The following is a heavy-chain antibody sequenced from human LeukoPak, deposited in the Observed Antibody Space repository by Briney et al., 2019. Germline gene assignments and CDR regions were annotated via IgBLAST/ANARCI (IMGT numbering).Heavy chain of an antibody. CDR3: ARGGRSWHIYNYHMDV. CDR1: GFTFSNYA. Sequence: PGGSLRLSCAASGFTFSNYAMYWVRQAPGKGLEWVAAIGYDGSNKYYADSVKGRFTISRDNFKNTLNLQMNSQRREDPGIYFCARGGRSWHIYNYHMDVWGKGTSVIVSS. CDR2: IGYDGSNK. J-gene: IGHJ6*03. V-gene: IGHV3-30*04. D-gene: IGHD6-13*01.